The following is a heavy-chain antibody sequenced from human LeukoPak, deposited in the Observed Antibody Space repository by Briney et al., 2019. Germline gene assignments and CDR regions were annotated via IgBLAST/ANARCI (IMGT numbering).Heavy chain of an antibody. CDR2: IYSSGSA. Sequence: SETLFLTCTVSGGTISDHEWSWIRQPSGKGLEWIGRIYSSGSANYSPSLKSRVSMSVDTSNNYFSLNLTSVTAADTALYFCARDVRYASGWSTPESWGQGILVTVSS. D-gene: IGHD6-19*01. J-gene: IGHJ5*02. CDR1: GGTISDHE. CDR3: ARDVRYASGWSTPES. V-gene: IGHV4-4*07.